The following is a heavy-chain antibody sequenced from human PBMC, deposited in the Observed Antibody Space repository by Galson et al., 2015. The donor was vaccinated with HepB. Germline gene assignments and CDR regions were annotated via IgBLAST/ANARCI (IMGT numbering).Heavy chain of an antibody. CDR1: GFTFSSYS. CDR2: ITSSSSYI. Sequence: SLRLSCAASGFTFSSYSMNWVRQAPGKGLEWVSSITSSSSYIYYADSVKGRFTISRDNAKNSLYLQMNSLRAEDTAVYYCARVSPYSSWRHYYGMDVWGQGTTVTVSS. D-gene: IGHD6-6*01. J-gene: IGHJ6*02. V-gene: IGHV3-21*04. CDR3: ARVSPYSSWRHYYGMDV.